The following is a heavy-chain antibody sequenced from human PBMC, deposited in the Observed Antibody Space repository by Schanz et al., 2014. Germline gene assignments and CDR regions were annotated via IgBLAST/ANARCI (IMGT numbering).Heavy chain of an antibody. CDR3: ARLDSSSWYPRY. V-gene: IGHV3-11*05. D-gene: IGHD6-13*01. CDR2: ISSSGSYT. CDR1: GFTFSDYY. J-gene: IGHJ4*02. Sequence: QVQLVESGGGLVKPGGSLRLSCAASGFTFSDYYMSWIRQAPGKGLEWVSYISSSGSYTNYADSVKGRFTTSRDNGKMSMYLQMNSLRAEDTAVYYCARLDSSSWYPRYWGQGTLVTVSS.